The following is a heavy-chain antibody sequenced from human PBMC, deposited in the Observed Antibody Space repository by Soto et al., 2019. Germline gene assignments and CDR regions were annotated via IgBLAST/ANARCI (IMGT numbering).Heavy chain of an antibody. D-gene: IGHD6-19*01. J-gene: IGHJ4*02. CDR3: ARTSIAVAGIEILDY. V-gene: IGHV1-69*13. CDR2: IIPIFGTA. CDR1: GGTFSSYT. Sequence: SVKVSCKASGGTFSSYTISWVRQAPGQGLEWMGGIIPIFGTANYAHKFQGRVTITADESTSTAYMELSSLRSEDTAVYYCARTSIAVAGIEILDYWGQGTLVTVSS.